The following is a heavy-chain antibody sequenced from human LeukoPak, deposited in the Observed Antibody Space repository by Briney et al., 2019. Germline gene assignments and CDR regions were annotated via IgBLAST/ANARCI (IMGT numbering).Heavy chain of an antibody. Sequence: ASVKVSCKASGYTFTSYGISWVRQAPGQGLEWMGWISAYNGNTNYAQKLQGRVTMTTDTSTSTAYMELRSLRSDDTAVYYCARDTYSSSWPNNWFDPWGQGTLATVSS. D-gene: IGHD6-13*01. CDR2: ISAYNGNT. J-gene: IGHJ5*02. V-gene: IGHV1-18*01. CDR1: GYTFTSYG. CDR3: ARDTYSSSWPNNWFDP.